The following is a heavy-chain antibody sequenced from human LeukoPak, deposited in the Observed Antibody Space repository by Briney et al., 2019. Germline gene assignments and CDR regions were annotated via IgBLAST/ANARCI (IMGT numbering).Heavy chain of an antibody. D-gene: IGHD6-19*01. V-gene: IGHV3-48*03. J-gene: IGHJ4*02. Sequence: GGSLRLSCAASGFTFSSYEMNWVRQAPGKGLEWVSYISSSGSAIYYADSVKGRFTISRDNAKNSLFLQINSLRAEDTAVYYCARASSGWSIDYWGQGTLVTVSS. CDR3: ARASSGWSIDY. CDR1: GFTFSSYE. CDR2: ISSSGSAI.